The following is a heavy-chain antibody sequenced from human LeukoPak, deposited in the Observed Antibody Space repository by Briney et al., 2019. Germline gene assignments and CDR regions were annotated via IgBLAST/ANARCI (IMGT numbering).Heavy chain of an antibody. V-gene: IGHV3-33*01. Sequence: GGSLRLSCAASGFTFSSYGMHWVRQAPGKGLEWVAVIWYDGSNKYYADYVKGRFTISRDNSKNTLYLQMNSLRAEDTAVYYCARGGRYCSGGSCGEYFQYWGQGTLVTVSS. CDR1: GFTFSSYG. CDR3: ARGGRYCSGGSCGEYFQY. D-gene: IGHD2-15*01. CDR2: IWYDGSNK. J-gene: IGHJ1*01.